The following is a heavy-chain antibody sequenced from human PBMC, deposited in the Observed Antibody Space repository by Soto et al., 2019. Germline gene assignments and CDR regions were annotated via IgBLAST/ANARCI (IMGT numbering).Heavy chain of an antibody. CDR3: ARVLPGPSPRCDV. CDR1: GASMSSGGHS. Sequence: RSETLSLTCAVSGASMSSGGHSWSWIRQSPGRGLEWIGYIYYTGATYYNPSLKSRVTLSVDRSNNRFSLNFNSVTASDTAVYYCARVLPGPSPRCDVWCQGIKVTVAS. V-gene: IGHV4-30-2*06. D-gene: IGHD3-10*01. CDR2: IYYTGAT. J-gene: IGHJ6*02.